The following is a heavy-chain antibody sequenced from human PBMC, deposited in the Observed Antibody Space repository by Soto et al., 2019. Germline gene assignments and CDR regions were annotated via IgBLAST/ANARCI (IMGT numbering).Heavy chain of an antibody. CDR1: GYTFTSYA. Sequence: ASVKVSCKASGYTFTSYAMLWVRQAPGQRLEWMGWINAGNGNTKYSQKFQGRVTITRDTSASTAYMELSSLRSEDTAVYYCARDPGYSCGNTWGQGTLVTVYS. V-gene: IGHV1-3*01. D-gene: IGHD5-18*01. J-gene: IGHJ5*02. CDR3: ARDPGYSCGNT. CDR2: INAGNGNT.